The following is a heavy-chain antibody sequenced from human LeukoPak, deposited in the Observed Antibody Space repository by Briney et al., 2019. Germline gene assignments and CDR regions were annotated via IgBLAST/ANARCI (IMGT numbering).Heavy chain of an antibody. D-gene: IGHD6-19*01. J-gene: IGHJ4*02. V-gene: IGHV3-23*01. CDR3: AKATTGYSSGRFPGWPVDY. Sequence: GGSLRLSCAASGFTFSSHAMYWVRQAPGKGLEWVSGIGSGGSTHYADSVKGRFTISRDNSKNTVYLQMNSLRAEDTAVYYCAKATTGYSSGRFPGWPVDYWGQGTLVTVSS. CDR2: IGSGGST. CDR1: GFTFSSHA.